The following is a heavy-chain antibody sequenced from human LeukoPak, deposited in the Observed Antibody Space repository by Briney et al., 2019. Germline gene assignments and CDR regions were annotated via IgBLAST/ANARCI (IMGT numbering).Heavy chain of an antibody. CDR3: ARDAAGYDP. V-gene: IGHV3-7*01. CDR2: IKEDGTKK. CDR1: GFTFNTFW. D-gene: IGHD6-13*01. Sequence: GGSLRLSCAASGFTFNTFWMSWVRQTPGKGLEWVANIKEDGTKKYYVDSVKGRFTVSRDNAENSLYLQMNSLRAEDTAVYYCARDAAGYDPWGQGTLVTVSS. J-gene: IGHJ5*02.